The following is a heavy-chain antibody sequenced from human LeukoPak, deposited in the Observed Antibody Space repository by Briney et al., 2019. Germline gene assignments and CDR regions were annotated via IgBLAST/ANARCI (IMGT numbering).Heavy chain of an antibody. D-gene: IGHD6-19*01. Sequence: PGGSLRLSCAASGFTFSSYSMNWVRQAPGKGLEWVSVIYSGGSTYYADSVKGRFTISRDNSKNTLYLQMNSLRAEDTAVYYCARTYKGGWYRGGYFQHWGQGTLVTVSS. CDR2: IYSGGST. V-gene: IGHV3-53*01. J-gene: IGHJ1*01. CDR3: ARTYKGGWYRGGYFQH. CDR1: GFTFSSYS.